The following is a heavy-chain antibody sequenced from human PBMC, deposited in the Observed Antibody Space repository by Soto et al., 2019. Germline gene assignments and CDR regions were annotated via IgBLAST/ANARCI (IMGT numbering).Heavy chain of an antibody. CDR3: ARAAVTETRYRRYYYGSDV. CDR1: GFTFSRYW. J-gene: IGHJ6*01. D-gene: IGHD1-7*01. CDR2: IKEDGSEK. Sequence: VQLVESGGGLVQPGGSLRLSCAPSGFTFSRYWMSWVRQAPGKGLEWVANIKEDGSEKTYVDSVRGRFTISRDNAKDSLYLQMDSLRAEDTAVYYCARAAVTETRYRRYYYGSDVWGQGTTVTVSS. V-gene: IGHV3-7*03.